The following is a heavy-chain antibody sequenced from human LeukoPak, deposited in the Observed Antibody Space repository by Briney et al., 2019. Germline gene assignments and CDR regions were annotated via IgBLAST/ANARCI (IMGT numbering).Heavy chain of an antibody. CDR2: LPHDGSYN. Sequence: GGYLRLSCLVSGVSLSSYGMHWVRQAPGKGLEWLAWLPHDGSYNLTAASLKGRFAISKDISTNTLYLDMDSLTTEDTAVYYCAAAGLGVAHWIDSWGQGTLVTVSS. V-gene: IGHV3-30*02. CDR3: AAAGLGVAHWIDS. CDR1: GVSLSSYG. D-gene: IGHD2-15*01. J-gene: IGHJ5*01.